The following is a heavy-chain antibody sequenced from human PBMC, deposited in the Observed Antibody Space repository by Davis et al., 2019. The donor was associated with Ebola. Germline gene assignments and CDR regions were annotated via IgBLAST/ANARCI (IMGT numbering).Heavy chain of an antibody. D-gene: IGHD2-2*01. CDR3: ARDKIYCRNSGCYGGGMDV. CDR1: GDSTSSRNW. J-gene: IGHJ6*04. V-gene: IGHV4-4*02. Sequence: MPSETLSLTCAVSGDSTSSRNWWSWVRQSPGKGLEWIGEIYHGGITNYNPSLKSRVTISVDTSKNQFSLKLRSVTAAYTALYYCARDKIYCRNSGCYGGGMDVWGKGTTVTVSS. CDR2: IYHGGIT.